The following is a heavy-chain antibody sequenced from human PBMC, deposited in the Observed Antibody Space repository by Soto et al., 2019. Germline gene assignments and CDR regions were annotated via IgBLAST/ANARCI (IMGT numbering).Heavy chain of an antibody. V-gene: IGHV4-31*03. CDR3: ARAVVRRVITMVRGVQSGHDY. CDR2: INHSGST. CDR1: GGSISSGGYY. D-gene: IGHD3-10*01. J-gene: IGHJ4*02. Sequence: SETLSLTCTVSGGSISSGGYYWSWIRQHPGKGLEWIGEINHSGSTNYNPSLKSRVTISVDTSKNQFSLKLSSVTAADTAVYYCARAVVRRVITMVRGVQSGHDYWGQGTLVTVSS.